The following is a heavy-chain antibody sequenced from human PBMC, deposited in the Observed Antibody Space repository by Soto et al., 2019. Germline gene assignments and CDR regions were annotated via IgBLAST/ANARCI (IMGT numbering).Heavy chain of an antibody. Sequence: QVQLVQSGAEVKKPGASVKVSCKASGYTFTSYDINWVRQATGQGLEWMGWMNHKSGNTGYAQKFQGRVTMTRNISRNTAYMELSSLRSEDTAVYYCALVLSRYSPTTGGYWGQGTLVTVSS. CDR3: ALVLSRYSPTTGGY. CDR2: MNHKSGNT. J-gene: IGHJ4*02. D-gene: IGHD6-13*01. V-gene: IGHV1-8*01. CDR1: GYTFTSYD.